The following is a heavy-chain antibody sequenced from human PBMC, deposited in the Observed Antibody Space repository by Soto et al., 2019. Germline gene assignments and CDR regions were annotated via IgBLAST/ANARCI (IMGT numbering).Heavy chain of an antibody. J-gene: IGHJ5*02. Sequence: QVQLVQSGAEVKKPGASVKVSCKVSGYTLTELSMHWVRQAPGKGLEWMGGFDPEDGETIYAQKFQGRVTRTEDTSTDTAYMELSSLRSEDTAVYYCATRRGSSPSSWFDPWGQGTLVTVSS. CDR2: FDPEDGET. V-gene: IGHV1-24*01. D-gene: IGHD1-26*01. CDR3: ATRRGSSPSSWFDP. CDR1: GYTLTELS.